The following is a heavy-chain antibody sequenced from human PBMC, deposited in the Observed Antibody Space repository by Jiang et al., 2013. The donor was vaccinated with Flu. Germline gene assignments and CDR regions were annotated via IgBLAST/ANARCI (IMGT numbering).Heavy chain of an antibody. J-gene: IGHJ5*02. V-gene: IGHV1-3*01. CDR3: ARDLFMGLAGAGFDP. Sequence: GAEVKKPGASVKVSCKASGCTFTSYAMHWVRQAPGQRLEWMGWINAGNGNTNYAQKLQGRVTMTTDTSTSTAYMELRSLRSDDTAVYYCARDLFMGLAGAGFDPWGQGTLVTVSS. CDR1: GCTFTSYA. CDR2: INAGNGNT. D-gene: IGHD3-10*01.